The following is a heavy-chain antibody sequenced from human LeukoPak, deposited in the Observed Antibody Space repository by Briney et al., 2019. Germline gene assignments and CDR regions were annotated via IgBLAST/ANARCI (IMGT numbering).Heavy chain of an antibody. J-gene: IGHJ4*02. V-gene: IGHV3-7*01. CDR2: IKEDGSEK. Sequence: GGSLRLSCAASGFTFTSYWMTWVRQAPGKRLEWVANIKEDGSEKYYVDSVKGRFTISRDSARNSLYLQMNSLRAEDTAVSYCARRKTLDYWGQGTLVTVSS. CDR3: ARRKTLDY. CDR1: GFTFTSYW.